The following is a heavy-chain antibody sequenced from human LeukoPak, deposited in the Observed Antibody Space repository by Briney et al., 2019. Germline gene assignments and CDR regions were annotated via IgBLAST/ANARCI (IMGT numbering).Heavy chain of an antibody. CDR2: ISYDGSNK. J-gene: IGHJ4*02. Sequence: GGSLRLSCAASGFTYSSYGMHWVRQAPGKGLEWVAVISYDGSNKYYADSVKGRFTISRDNSKNTLYLQMNSLRAEDTAVYYCAKDLEQQLVSGYFDYWGQGTLVTVSS. D-gene: IGHD6-13*01. CDR3: AKDLEQQLVSGYFDY. CDR1: GFTYSSYG. V-gene: IGHV3-30*18.